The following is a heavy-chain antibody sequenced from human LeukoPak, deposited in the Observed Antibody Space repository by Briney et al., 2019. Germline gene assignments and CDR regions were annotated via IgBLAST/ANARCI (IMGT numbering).Heavy chain of an antibody. V-gene: IGHV4-39*01. CDR2: IYYSGST. J-gene: IGHJ4*02. CDR1: GGSISSSSYY. CDR3: ARLAYGSGSYVDY. Sequence: SETLSLTCTVSGGSISSSSYYWGWIRQPPGKGLEWIGSIYYSGSTYYNPSLKSRVTISVDTSKNQFSLKLSSVTAADTAVYYCARLAYGSGSYVDYWGQGTLVTVSS. D-gene: IGHD3-10*01.